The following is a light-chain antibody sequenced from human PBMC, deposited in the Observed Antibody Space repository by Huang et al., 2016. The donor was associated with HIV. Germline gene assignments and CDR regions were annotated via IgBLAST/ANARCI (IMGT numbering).Light chain of an antibody. CDR2: DAS. CDR1: QSVSSH. Sequence: EIVLTQSPATLSLSPGERATLSCRASQSVSSHLAWYQQRPGQAPRLLIYDASTRATGVPGRLSVSGSGTDFTLTIGSLEPDDFAVYYCQQRSSWPPTFGQGTKLEIK. V-gene: IGKV3-11*01. J-gene: IGKJ2*01. CDR3: QQRSSWPPT.